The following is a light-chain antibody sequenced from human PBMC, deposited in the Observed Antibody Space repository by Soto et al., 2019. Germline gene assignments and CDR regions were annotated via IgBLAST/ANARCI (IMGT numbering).Light chain of an antibody. J-gene: IGKJ1*01. Sequence: EIVLTQSPGTLSLSPGERATLSCRASQSVSNNYLAWYQQKPGQAPRLLIYGASNRHTGIPNRFSGSWSGTDFTLTISRLETEDFAVYYCQKYGSSGTFGQGTKVEIK. CDR3: QKYGSSGT. CDR1: QSVSNNY. CDR2: GAS. V-gene: IGKV3-20*01.